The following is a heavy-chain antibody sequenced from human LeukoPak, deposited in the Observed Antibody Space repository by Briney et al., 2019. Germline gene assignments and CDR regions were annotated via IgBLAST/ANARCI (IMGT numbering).Heavy chain of an antibody. Sequence: GGSLRLSCAASGFTVSSNYMSWVRQAPGKGLEWVSVIYSGGSTYYADSVKGRFTISRDTSKNTLYLHMNSLRADDTAVYYCARDPSGNLHFDYWGQGTLVTVSS. J-gene: IGHJ4*02. CDR3: ARDPSGNLHFDY. CDR2: IYSGGST. D-gene: IGHD6-19*01. CDR1: GFTVSSNY. V-gene: IGHV3-53*01.